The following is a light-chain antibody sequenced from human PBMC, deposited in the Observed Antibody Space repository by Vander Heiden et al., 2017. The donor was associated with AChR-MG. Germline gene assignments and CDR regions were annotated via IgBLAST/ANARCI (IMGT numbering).Light chain of an antibody. V-gene: IGKV3-20*01. J-gene: IGKJ5*01. CDR1: QSVSSSY. CDR3: LQECSARRFAHGSNVRIT. Sequence: EIVLTQSPGTLSLSPGERATLSCRASQSVSSSYLAWYQQKPGQAPRLLIYGASSRANGIPDRPSGTGSGTDFTLTISRLEPEDFAVYYWLQECSARRFAHGSNVRIT. CDR2: GAS.